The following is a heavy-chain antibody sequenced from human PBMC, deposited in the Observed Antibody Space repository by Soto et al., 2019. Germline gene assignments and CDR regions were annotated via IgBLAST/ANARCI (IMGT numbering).Heavy chain of an antibody. J-gene: IGHJ4*02. V-gene: IGHV3-23*01. D-gene: IGHD6-13*01. CDR1: DFDFSSYA. CDR2: ISATGATT. CDR3: ATYSSPFDY. Sequence: GSLRVSGAAADFDFSSYALTWVRQAPGKGLEWGSAISATGATTYYADSVKGRFTISRDNYKTTTFLQMDSRSPEDTDVYYCATYSSPFDYWGQGTLVTVS.